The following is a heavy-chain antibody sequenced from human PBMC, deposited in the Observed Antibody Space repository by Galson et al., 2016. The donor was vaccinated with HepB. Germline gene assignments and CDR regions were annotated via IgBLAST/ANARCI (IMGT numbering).Heavy chain of an antibody. Sequence: CAISGDSVSSNTAAWDWIRQSPSRGLEWLGRTYYRSRWYNDYAESVKGRITVTPDTSKNQFSLHLNSVTPEDTAVYYCAKDLAYYYNTTVYYPGNFDYWGQGTLVTVSS. CDR2: TYYRSRWYN. CDR3: AKDLAYYYNTTVYYPGNFDY. D-gene: IGHD3-22*01. CDR1: GDSVSSNTAA. J-gene: IGHJ4*02. V-gene: IGHV6-1*01.